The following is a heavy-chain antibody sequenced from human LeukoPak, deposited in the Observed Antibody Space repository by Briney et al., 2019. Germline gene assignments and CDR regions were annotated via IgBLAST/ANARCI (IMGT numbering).Heavy chain of an antibody. CDR1: GFTFGLSS. D-gene: IGHD2-15*01. J-gene: IGHJ4*02. V-gene: IGHV3-48*01. CDR3: ARDSRSHCGTAACCGPYSDY. CDR2: IRDSGTTI. Sequence: PGGSLRLSCTASGFTFGLSSMNWVRQAPGEGLEWVSYIRDSGTTIYYADSVKGRFTISRDNAKNSLYLQMNSLTAEDTAVYFCARDSRSHCGTAACCGPYSDYWGQGILVTVSS.